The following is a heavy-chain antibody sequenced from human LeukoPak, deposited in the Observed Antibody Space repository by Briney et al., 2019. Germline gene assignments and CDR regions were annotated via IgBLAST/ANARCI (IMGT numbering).Heavy chain of an antibody. CDR1: GGSISSYY. D-gene: IGHD3-10*01. J-gene: IGHJ4*02. CDR3: ARGSIYYGSESYQAHFDY. CDR2: IYYSGST. V-gene: IGHV4-59*01. Sequence: PSETLSLTCTVFGGSISSYYWSWIRQPPGKGLEWIGYIYYSGSTNYNPSLKSRVTISVDTSKNQFSLKLSSVTAADTAVYYCARGSIYYGSESYQAHFDYWGQGTLVTVSS.